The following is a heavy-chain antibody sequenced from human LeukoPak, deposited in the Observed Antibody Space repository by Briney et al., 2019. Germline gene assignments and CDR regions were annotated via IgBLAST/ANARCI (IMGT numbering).Heavy chain of an antibody. D-gene: IGHD5-12*01. V-gene: IGHV1-2*02. Sequence: ASVKVSCKASGYTFTGYYMHWVRQAPGQGLEWMGWINPNSGGTNYAQKFQGRVTMTRDTSISTACMELSRLRSDDTAVYYCARVGEVDSGYDLEAFDIWGQGTMVTVSS. CDR2: INPNSGGT. CDR1: GYTFTGYY. J-gene: IGHJ3*02. CDR3: ARVGEVDSGYDLEAFDI.